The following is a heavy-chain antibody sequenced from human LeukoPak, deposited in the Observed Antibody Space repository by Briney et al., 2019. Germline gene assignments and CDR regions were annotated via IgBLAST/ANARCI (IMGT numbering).Heavy chain of an antibody. CDR2: IYNTGGT. CDR3: VRATWDY. CDR1: GLTLRSDL. J-gene: IGHJ4*02. V-gene: IGHV3-66*01. Sequence: GGALRLSRAACGLTLRSDLMTWVGQAPGRGLEWVSVIYNTGGTKYAASVRGRFTISRENSKNTLFLQMNSLRPEDTVVYYCVRATWDYGGEGTLVTAPS.